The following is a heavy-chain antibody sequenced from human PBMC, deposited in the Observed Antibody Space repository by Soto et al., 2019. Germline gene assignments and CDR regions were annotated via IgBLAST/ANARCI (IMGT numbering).Heavy chain of an antibody. J-gene: IGHJ4*02. D-gene: IGHD3-3*01. CDR2: IYYSGST. CDR1: GGSISSGDYY. CDR3: ARYVNPYYDFWSGYCFDY. Sequence: QVQLQESGPGLVKPSQTLSLTCTVSGGSISSGDYYWSWIRQPPGKGLEWIGYIYYSGSTYYNPSLKSRVTISVDTSKNQFSLKLSSVTAADTAVYYCARYVNPYYDFWSGYCFDYWGQGTLVTVSS. V-gene: IGHV4-30-4*01.